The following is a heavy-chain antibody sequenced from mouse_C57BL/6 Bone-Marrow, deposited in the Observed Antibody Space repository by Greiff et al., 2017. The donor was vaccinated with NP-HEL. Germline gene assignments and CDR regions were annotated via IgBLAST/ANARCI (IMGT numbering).Heavy chain of an antibody. Sequence: EVKLMESGGGLVQPGESLKLSCESNEYEFPSHDMSWVRKTPEKRLELVAAINSDGGSTYYPDTMERRFIISRDNTKKTLYLQMSSLRSEDTALYYCARPYYYGSSYAMDYWGQGTSVTVSS. CDR3: ARPYYYGSSYAMDY. J-gene: IGHJ4*01. CDR2: INSDGGST. V-gene: IGHV5-2*01. CDR1: EYEFPSHD. D-gene: IGHD1-1*01.